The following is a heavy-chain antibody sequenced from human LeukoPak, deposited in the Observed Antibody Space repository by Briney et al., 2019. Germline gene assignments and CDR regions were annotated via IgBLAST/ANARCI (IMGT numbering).Heavy chain of an antibody. CDR3: ARGSLREQQLGLLDY. J-gene: IGHJ4*02. Sequence: EASVKVSCKASGGTFSSYAISWVRQAPGQGLEWMGGIILIFGTANYAQKFQGRVTITADESTSTAYMELSSLRSEDTAVYYCARGSLREQQLGLLDYWGQGTLVTVSS. CDR2: IILIFGTA. D-gene: IGHD6-13*01. V-gene: IGHV1-69*13. CDR1: GGTFSSYA.